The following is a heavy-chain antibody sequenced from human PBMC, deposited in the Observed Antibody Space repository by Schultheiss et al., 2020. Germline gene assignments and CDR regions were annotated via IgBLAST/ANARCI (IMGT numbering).Heavy chain of an antibody. V-gene: IGHV4-59*08. J-gene: IGHJ4*02. CDR2: VSYS. CDR3: ARRVGLTYCGGDCYPQPFDY. Sequence: SETLSLTCTVSGGSISSYSWNWIRQPPGKRLECIGDVSYSSSLKSRVTMSVDTSKNQFSLKLSSVTAADTAVYYCARRVGLTYCGGDCYPQPFDYWGQGTLVTVSS. D-gene: IGHD2-21*02. CDR1: GGSISSYS.